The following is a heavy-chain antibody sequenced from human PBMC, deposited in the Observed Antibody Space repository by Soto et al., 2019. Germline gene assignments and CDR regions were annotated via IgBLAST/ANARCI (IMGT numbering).Heavy chain of an antibody. CDR2: INSDGSST. CDR3: VRGEGGWETY. D-gene: IGHD6-19*01. CDR1: EFALSTYW. Sequence: GGSLRLSCTASEFALSTYWMHWVRQAPGKGLVWVSRINSDGSSTTYADSVKGRFTISRDNAKNTLYLQMNSLRAEDTAVYYCVRGEGGWETYWGQGTLVTVSS. J-gene: IGHJ4*02. V-gene: IGHV3-74*01.